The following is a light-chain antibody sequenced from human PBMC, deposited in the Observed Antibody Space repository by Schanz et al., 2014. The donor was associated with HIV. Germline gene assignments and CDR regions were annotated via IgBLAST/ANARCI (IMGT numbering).Light chain of an antibody. CDR3: QQYNSYWT. CDR1: HAIRND. Sequence: DIQLTQSPSSLSASVGDRITITCRASHAIRNDLDWYQQKPGKAPKRLIYAASSLQSGVPSRFSGSGSGTEFTLTISSLQPDDFATYYCQQYNSYWTFGQGTKVEIK. J-gene: IGKJ1*01. V-gene: IGKV1-17*01. CDR2: AAS.